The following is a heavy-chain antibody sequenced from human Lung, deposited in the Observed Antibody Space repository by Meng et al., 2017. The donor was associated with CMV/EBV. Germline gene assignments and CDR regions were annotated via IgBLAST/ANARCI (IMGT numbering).Heavy chain of an antibody. Sequence: SVKVSXKASGGTFSSYTVNWVRQAPGQGLEWMGRIIPMFGATNYTQKFQGRVTITTDESTSTAYMELSNLRSEDTAVYYCAREPEATYPEYDGYYFDYWRQRTLVTVSS. CDR2: IIPMFGAT. V-gene: IGHV1-69*05. CDR3: AREPEATYPEYDGYYFDY. CDR1: GGTFSSYT. J-gene: IGHJ4*02. D-gene: IGHD3-16*01.